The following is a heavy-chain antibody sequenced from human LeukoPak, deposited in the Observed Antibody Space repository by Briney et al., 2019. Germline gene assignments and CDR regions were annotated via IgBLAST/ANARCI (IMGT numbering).Heavy chain of an antibody. CDR2: IYYSGST. CDR1: GGSISSSSYY. D-gene: IGHD4-11*01. V-gene: IGHV4-39*01. Sequence: PSETLSLTCTVSGGSISSSSYYWGWIRQPPGQGLEWIGNIYYSGSTYYNPSLKSRVTISVDTSKNQFSLKLSSVTAADTAVYYCARLPRATVTTTGFDCWGQGTLVTVSS. J-gene: IGHJ4*02. CDR3: ARLPRATVTTTGFDC.